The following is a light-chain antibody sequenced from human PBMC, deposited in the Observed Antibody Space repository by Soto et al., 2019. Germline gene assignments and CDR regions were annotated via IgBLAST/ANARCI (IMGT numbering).Light chain of an antibody. Sequence: DIQMTQSPSTLSASVGDRVTITCGASQSITTWLAWYQQRPGKAPKLLIYDVSSLQSGVPSRFSGSGSGTDFTLTISRMRPEDFAVYYCQQHDSHRWTFGHGTKVDIK. J-gene: IGKJ1*01. CDR1: QSITTW. CDR2: DVS. CDR3: QQHDSHRWT. V-gene: IGKV1-5*01.